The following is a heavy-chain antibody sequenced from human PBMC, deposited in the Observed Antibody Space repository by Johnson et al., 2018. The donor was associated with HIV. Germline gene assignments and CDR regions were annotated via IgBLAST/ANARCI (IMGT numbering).Heavy chain of an antibody. CDR3: AREGLWWGAFDI. D-gene: IGHD2-21*01. CDR2: IYSGGST. V-gene: IGHV3-66*01. CDR1: GFTVSSNY. J-gene: IGHJ3*02. Sequence: VQLVESGGGVVQPGRSLRLSCAASGFTVSSNYMSWVRQAPGKGLEWVSVIYSGGSTYYADSVKGRFTIYRDNSKNTLYLQMNSLRAEDTAVYYCAREGLWWGAFDIWGQGTMVTVSS.